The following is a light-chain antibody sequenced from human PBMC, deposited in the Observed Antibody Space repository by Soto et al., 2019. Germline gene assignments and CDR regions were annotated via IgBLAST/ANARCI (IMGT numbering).Light chain of an antibody. CDR1: QSVSSN. J-gene: IGKJ4*01. CDR3: QQFSSYPLT. V-gene: IGKV3-15*01. CDR2: GAS. Sequence: VMTHSPATLSVSPGEVATLSCRASQSVSSNLVWYQHRPGQAPRLLIYGASTRATDIPARFSGSGSGTDFTLTISRLEPEDFAVYYCQQFSSYPLTFGGGTKVDIK.